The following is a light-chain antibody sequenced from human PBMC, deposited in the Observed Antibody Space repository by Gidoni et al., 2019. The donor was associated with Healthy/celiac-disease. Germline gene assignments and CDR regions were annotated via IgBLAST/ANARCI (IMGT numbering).Light chain of an antibody. CDR2: DAS. CDR1: QSVSSY. V-gene: IGKV3-11*01. CDR3: QQRSNWPGYT. Sequence: EIVLTQSPATLSLSPGERATLSCRASQSVSSYLAWYQQKPGQAPRLLIYDASNRATGIPARCSGSGSGTDFTLTISSLEPEDFAVYYCQQRSNWPGYTFXQXTKLEIK. J-gene: IGKJ2*01.